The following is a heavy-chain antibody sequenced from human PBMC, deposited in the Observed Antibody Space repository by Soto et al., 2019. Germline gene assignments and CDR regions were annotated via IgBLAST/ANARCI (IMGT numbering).Heavy chain of an antibody. CDR2: IATTGETT. Sequence: EVQLLESGGGLVQPGGSLRLSCAASGFTFNTYDMSWVRQAPGTGLEWVSSIATTGETTFYADSVRGRFTISRDNSKNALLLRVSSLRADDTGIDYWVGQWGGWGHGTLVTVSS. V-gene: IGHV3-23*01. J-gene: IGHJ4*01. CDR3: VGQWGG. CDR1: GFTFNTYD. D-gene: IGHD3-3*01.